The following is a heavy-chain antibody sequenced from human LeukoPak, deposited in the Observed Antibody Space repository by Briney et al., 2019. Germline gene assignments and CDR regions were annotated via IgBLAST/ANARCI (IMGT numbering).Heavy chain of an antibody. J-gene: IGHJ5*02. CDR2: INSDGTTT. CDR1: GFAFSSYW. CDR3: ARGSSGYYYHWFDP. Sequence: GGSLRLSCAASGFAFSSYWMHWVRQAPGKGLVWVSRINSDGTTTTYADSVKGRFTTSRDNAKNTLYLRMNSLRAEDTAVYYCARGSSGYYYHWFDPWGQGTLVTVSS. D-gene: IGHD3-22*01. V-gene: IGHV3-74*01.